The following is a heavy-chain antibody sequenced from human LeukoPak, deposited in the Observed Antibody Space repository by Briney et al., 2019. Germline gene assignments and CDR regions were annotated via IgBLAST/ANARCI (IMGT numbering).Heavy chain of an antibody. CDR2: IYYSGST. J-gene: IGHJ5*02. Sequence: KPSETLSLTCAVSGGSISSYYWSWIRQPPGKGLEWIGYIYYSGSTNYNPSLKSRVTISVDTSKNQFSLKLSSVTAADTAVYYCAREQRLVLGFDPWGQGTLVTVSS. D-gene: IGHD6-13*01. CDR3: AREQRLVLGFDP. V-gene: IGHV4-59*01. CDR1: GGSISSYY.